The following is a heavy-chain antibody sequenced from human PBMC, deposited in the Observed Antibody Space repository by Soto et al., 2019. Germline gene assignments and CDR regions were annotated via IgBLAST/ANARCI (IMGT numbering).Heavy chain of an antibody. D-gene: IGHD2-2*01. CDR3: TTITYCSSTSCYNDFDY. CDR2: IKSKTDGGTT. V-gene: IGHV3-15*07. J-gene: IGHJ4*02. Sequence: PGGSLRLSCAASGFTFSNAWMNWVRQAPGKGLEWVGRIKSKTDGGTTDYAAPVKGRFTISRDDSKNTLYLQMDSLKTEDTAVYYCTTITYCSSTSCYNDFDYWGQGTLVTVSS. CDR1: GFTFSNAW.